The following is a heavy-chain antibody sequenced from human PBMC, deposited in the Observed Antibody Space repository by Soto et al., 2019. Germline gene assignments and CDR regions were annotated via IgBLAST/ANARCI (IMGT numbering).Heavy chain of an antibody. D-gene: IGHD3-22*01. CDR3: AKNPGYYYDSTGYHFDE. V-gene: IGHV3-23*01. CDR1: GFTFSSYA. Sequence: GGSLRLSCAASGFTFSSYAMSWVRQAPGKGLEWVSVISSRGGSTYYADSVKGRFTISRDNSKNTLYLQMNSLRAEDTAVYYCAKNPGYYYDSTGYHFDERGQGTLVTVSS. CDR2: ISSRGGST. J-gene: IGHJ4*02.